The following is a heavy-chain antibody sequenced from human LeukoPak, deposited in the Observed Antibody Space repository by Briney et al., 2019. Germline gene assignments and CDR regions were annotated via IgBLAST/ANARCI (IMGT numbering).Heavy chain of an antibody. CDR3: ARESPYYYDSSGSRYYYYGMDV. J-gene: IGHJ6*02. CDR2: ICAYNGNT. V-gene: IGHV1-18*01. D-gene: IGHD3-22*01. CDR1: GYTFTSYG. Sequence: ASVKVSCKASGYTFTSYGISWVRQAPGQGLEWMGWICAYNGNTNYAQKLQGRVTMTTDTSTSTAYMELRSLRSDDTAVYYCARESPYYYDSSGSRYYYYGMDVWGQGTTVTVSS.